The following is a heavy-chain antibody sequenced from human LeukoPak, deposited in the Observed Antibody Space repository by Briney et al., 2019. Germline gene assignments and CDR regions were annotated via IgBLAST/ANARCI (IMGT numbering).Heavy chain of an antibody. CDR1: GYAFTGYY. CDR2: INPNSGGT. V-gene: IGHV1-2*02. CDR3: ARGWVRYYYYMYV. D-gene: IGHD3-10*01. J-gene: IGHJ6*03. Sequence: ASVKVSCKASGYAFTGYYMHWVRQAPGQGLEWMGWINPNSGGTNYAQKFQGRVTMTRDTSISTTYMELSRLRFDDTAVYYCARGWVRYYYYMYVWGKGTTVTVSS.